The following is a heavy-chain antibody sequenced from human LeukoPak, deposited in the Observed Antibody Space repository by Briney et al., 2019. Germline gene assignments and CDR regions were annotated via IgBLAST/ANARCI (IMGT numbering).Heavy chain of an antibody. J-gene: IGHJ4*02. CDR3: ARQYYDFWSGYYEPFDY. CDR2: IYPGDSDT. Sequence: GESLKISCKGSGYSFTSYWIGWVRQMPGKGLEGMGIIYPGDSDTRYSPSFQGQVTISAEKSISTAYLQWSSLKASDTAMYYCARQYYDFWSGYYEPFDYWGQGTLVTVSS. D-gene: IGHD3-3*01. V-gene: IGHV5-51*01. CDR1: GYSFTSYW.